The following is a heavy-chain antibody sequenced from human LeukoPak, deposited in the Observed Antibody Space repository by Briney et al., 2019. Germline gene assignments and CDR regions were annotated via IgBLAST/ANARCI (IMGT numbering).Heavy chain of an antibody. CDR2: INPNSGGT. V-gene: IGHV1-2*02. J-gene: IGHJ4*02. CDR3: ARDGPRGDVDY. CDR1: GYTFTDYY. D-gene: IGHD3-10*01. Sequence: GASVKVSCKASGYTFTDYYMDWVRQAPGQGLEWMGWINPNSGGTNYAQQFQGRVTMSRDTSNSTAYVELSRLRSDDTAVYYCARDGPRGDVDYWGQGTLVTVSS.